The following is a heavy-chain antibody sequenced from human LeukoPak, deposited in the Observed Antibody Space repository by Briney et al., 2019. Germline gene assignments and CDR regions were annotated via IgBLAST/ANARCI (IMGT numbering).Heavy chain of an antibody. CDR1: GGSISSYY. V-gene: IGHV4-59*01. Sequence: SETLSLTCTVSGGSISSYYWSWIRQPPGKGLEWIGYIYYSGSTNYNPSLKSRVTISVDTSMNQFSLKLSSVTAADTAVYYCARDTSYSFGYFDYWGQGTLVTVSS. D-gene: IGHD3-16*01. J-gene: IGHJ4*02. CDR3: ARDTSYSFGYFDY. CDR2: IYYSGST.